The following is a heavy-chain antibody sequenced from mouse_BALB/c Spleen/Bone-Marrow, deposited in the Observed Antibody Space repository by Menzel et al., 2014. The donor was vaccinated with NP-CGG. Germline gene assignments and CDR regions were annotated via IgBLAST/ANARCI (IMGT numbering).Heavy chain of an antibody. V-gene: IGHV14-3*02. CDR1: GFNIKYTY. D-gene: IGHD1-1*01. J-gene: IGHJ2*01. Sequence: VQLKESGAELVKPGASVKLSCTASGFNIKYTYMHWVKQRPDQGLEWIGRIDPANGNTKYDPKFQGKATITADTSSNTAYLQLSSLTSEDTAVYYCASYYYGHYFDYWGQGTTLTVSS. CDR2: IDPANGNT. CDR3: ASYYYGHYFDY.